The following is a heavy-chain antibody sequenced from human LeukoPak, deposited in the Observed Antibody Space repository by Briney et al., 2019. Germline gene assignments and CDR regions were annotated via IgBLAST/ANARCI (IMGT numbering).Heavy chain of an antibody. V-gene: IGHV1-2*02. CDR2: INPNSGGT. J-gene: IGHJ6*03. CDR3: ARNSGLYYYMDV. CDR1: GYTFTGYY. D-gene: IGHD3-10*01. Sequence: ASVKVSCKASGYTFTGYYMHWVRQAPGRGLEWMGWINPNSGGTNYAQKFQGRVTMTRDTSISTAYMELSRLRSDDTAVYYCARNSGLYYYMDVWGKGTTVTVSS.